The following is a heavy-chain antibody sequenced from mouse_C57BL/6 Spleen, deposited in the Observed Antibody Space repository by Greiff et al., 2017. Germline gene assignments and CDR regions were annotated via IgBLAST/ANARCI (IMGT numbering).Heavy chain of an antibody. D-gene: IGHD1-2*01. V-gene: IGHV1-22*01. Sequence: VQLQQSGPELVKPGASVKMSCKASGYTFTDYNMHWVKQSPGKSLEWIGYINPNNGGTSYNQKFKGKATLTVNKSSSTAYMELRSLTSEDSAVYYCARFPSLLRAWFAYWGQGTLVTVSA. J-gene: IGHJ3*01. CDR3: ARFPSLLRAWFAY. CDR1: GYTFTDYN. CDR2: INPNNGGT.